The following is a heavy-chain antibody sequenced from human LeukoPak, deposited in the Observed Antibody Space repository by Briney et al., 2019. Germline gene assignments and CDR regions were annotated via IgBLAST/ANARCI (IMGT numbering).Heavy chain of an antibody. V-gene: IGHV3-21*01. CDR2: ISSWSSFI. D-gene: IGHD2-2*01. J-gene: IGHJ5*02. Sequence: GGSVRLLCAASGFAFDIYSMTWVPQAPGEGLEWVSSISSWSSFIYSADSVTGRFTICRDNAKDSLYLQRNSLRAEDTAVYYCARAGRTNSWFDPWGQGTLVIVSS. CDR1: GFAFDIYS. CDR3: ARAGRTNSWFDP.